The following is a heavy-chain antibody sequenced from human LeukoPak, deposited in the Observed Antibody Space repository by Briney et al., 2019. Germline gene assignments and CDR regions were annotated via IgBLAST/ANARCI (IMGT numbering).Heavy chain of an antibody. J-gene: IGHJ4*02. V-gene: IGHV1-2*02. CDR1: GYTFSSYG. D-gene: IGHD2-21*02. CDR2: INPNSGGT. Sequence: ASVKVSCKTSGYTFSSYGITWVRQAPGQGLEWMGWINPNSGGTNYAQKFQGRVTMTRDTSISTAYMELSRLRSDDTAVYYCASTGVVTDWGQGTLVTVSS. CDR3: ASTGVVTD.